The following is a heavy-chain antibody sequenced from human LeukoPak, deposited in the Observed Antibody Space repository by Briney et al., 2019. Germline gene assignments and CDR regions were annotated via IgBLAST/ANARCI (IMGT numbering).Heavy chain of an antibody. CDR1: GPGFSSFV. J-gene: IGHJ5*02. D-gene: IGHD5-18*01. V-gene: IGHV1-18*04. Sequence: ASVKVSCKTYGPGFSSFVIAWVRQAPGQGLEWLGWISPYTGHTNYAPKFRGRVTMTTDTPTRTVYMDLRSLRSDDTAVYYCARGQVDTTMIIGGWFDHWGQGTLVIVSS. CDR2: ISPYTGHT. CDR3: ARGQVDTTMIIGGWFDH.